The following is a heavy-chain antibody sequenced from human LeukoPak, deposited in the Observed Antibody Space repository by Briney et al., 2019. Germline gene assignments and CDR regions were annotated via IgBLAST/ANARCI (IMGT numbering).Heavy chain of an antibody. D-gene: IGHD1-26*01. CDR3: ARDQYSGSYYGLFDY. V-gene: IGHV4-38-2*02. Sequence: SETLSLTCTVSGYSISSGYYWGWIRQPPGKGLEWIGSIYHSGSTYYNPSLKSRVTISVDTSKNQFSLKLSSVTAADTAVYYCARDQYSGSYYGLFDYWGQGTLVTVSS. CDR1: GYSISSGYY. CDR2: IYHSGST. J-gene: IGHJ4*02.